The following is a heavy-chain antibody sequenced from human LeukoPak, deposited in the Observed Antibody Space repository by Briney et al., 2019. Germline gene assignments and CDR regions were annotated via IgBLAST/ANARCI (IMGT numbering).Heavy chain of an antibody. CDR2: IYSGGST. V-gene: IGHV3-53*01. J-gene: IGHJ4*02. D-gene: IGHD2-15*01. CDR1: GFTVSSNY. Sequence: GGSLRLSCVASGFTVSSNYMSWVRQAPGKGLEWVSVIYSGGSTYYADSVKGRFTISRDNSENTLYLQMNSLRVEDTAIYYCAKSTAPCSRGSCYSALESWGQGTLVTVSS. CDR3: AKSTAPCSRGSCYSALES.